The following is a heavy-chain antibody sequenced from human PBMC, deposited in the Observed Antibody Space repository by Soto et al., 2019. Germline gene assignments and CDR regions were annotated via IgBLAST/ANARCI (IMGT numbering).Heavy chain of an antibody. CDR1: GFTFGDYT. V-gene: IGHV3-49*03. J-gene: IGHJ6*02. Sequence: GGSLRLCCTASGFTFGDYTMAWFRQAPGGGLEWVSFIRSKAYGGTTEYAASVKGRFTISRDDSKSIAYLQMNRLQSEDTAVYYCARDVASYDYGDFYGMDVWGQGTTVTVSS. CDR2: IRSKAYGGTT. D-gene: IGHD4-17*01. CDR3: ARDVASYDYGDFYGMDV.